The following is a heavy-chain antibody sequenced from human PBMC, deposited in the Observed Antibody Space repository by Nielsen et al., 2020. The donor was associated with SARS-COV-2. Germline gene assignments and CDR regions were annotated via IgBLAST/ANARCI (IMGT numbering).Heavy chain of an antibody. CDR1: GFTFSSYS. CDR3: ARAGRDGSGSYYNVRYYYYMDV. J-gene: IGHJ6*03. CDR2: ISSSSSTI. D-gene: IGHD3-10*01. Sequence: GGSLRLSCAASGFTFSSYSMNWVRQAPGQGLEWVSYISSSSSTIYYADSVKGRFTISRDNAKNSLYLQMNSLRAEDTAVYYCARAGRDGSGSYYNVRYYYYMDVWGKGTTVTVSS. V-gene: IGHV3-48*01.